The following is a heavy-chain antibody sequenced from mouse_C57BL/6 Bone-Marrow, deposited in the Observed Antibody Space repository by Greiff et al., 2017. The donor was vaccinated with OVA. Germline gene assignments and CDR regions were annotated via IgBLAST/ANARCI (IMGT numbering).Heavy chain of an antibody. CDR2: INPGSGGT. J-gene: IGHJ3*01. D-gene: IGHD2-5*01. CDR3: ARGDSNPLAY. CDR1: GYAFTNYL. V-gene: IGHV1-54*01. Sequence: VQLQQSGAELVRPGTSVKVSCKASGYAFTNYLIEWVKQRPGQGLEWIGVINPGSGGTNYNEKFKGKATLTADKSSSTAYMQLSSLTSEDSAVYFCARGDSNPLAYWGQGTLVTVSA.